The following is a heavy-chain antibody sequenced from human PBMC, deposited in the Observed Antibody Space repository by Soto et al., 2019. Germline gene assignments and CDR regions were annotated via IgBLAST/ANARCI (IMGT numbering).Heavy chain of an antibody. CDR3: ARRWSGTDY. CDR2: IHNSGST. J-gene: IGHJ4*01. Sequence: SETLSLTCTVSGGSTTSYYWSWIRQPPGKGLEWIGYIHNSGSTSYNPSLQSRVTISADVSKNQFPLDLRSVTAADTAVYYCARRWSGTDYWGHGTLVTVSS. D-gene: IGHD3-10*01. V-gene: IGHV4-59*01. CDR1: GGSTTSYY.